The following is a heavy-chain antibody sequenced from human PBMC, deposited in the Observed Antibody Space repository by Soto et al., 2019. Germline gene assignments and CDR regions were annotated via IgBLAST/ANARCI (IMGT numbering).Heavy chain of an antibody. CDR3: ARDRVLRFLEWLLDPEVSYMDV. CDR2: IYSGGST. CDR1: GFTVSSNY. Sequence: EVQLVESGGGLVQPGGSLRLSCAASGFTVSSNYMSWVRQAPGKGLEWVAVIYSGGSTYYADSVKGGFTISRDNSKNTLYLQMNSLRAEDTAVYYCARDRVLRFLEWLLDPEVSYMDVWGKGTTVTVSS. V-gene: IGHV3-66*01. D-gene: IGHD3-3*01. J-gene: IGHJ6*03.